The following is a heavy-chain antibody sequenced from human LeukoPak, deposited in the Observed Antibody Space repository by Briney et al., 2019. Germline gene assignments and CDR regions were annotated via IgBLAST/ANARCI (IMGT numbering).Heavy chain of an antibody. D-gene: IGHD6-19*01. V-gene: IGHV4-59*11. CDR2: IYYSGST. J-gene: IGHJ1*01. CDR3: ATAIAVAGSGYFQH. Sequence: SETLSLTCTVSGASIRSHYWSWIRQPPGKGLEWIGYIYYSGSTNNNPSLKSRVTISLDTSKNQFSLKLSSVTAADTAVYYCATAIAVAGSGYFQHWGQGTLVTVSS. CDR1: GASIRSHY.